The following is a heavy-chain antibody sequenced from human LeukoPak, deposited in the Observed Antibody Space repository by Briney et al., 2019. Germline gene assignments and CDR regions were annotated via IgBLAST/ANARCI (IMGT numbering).Heavy chain of an antibody. CDR2: FIPIFGTA. CDR3: ARGDSSGWYMRWFDR. Sequence: ASVPVSCKASGGTFSSYAISWVRQAPGQGLEWMGRFIPIFGTANYPQKFQGRVTITTDESTSTAYIALSSLRSEDTAVYYCARGDSSGWYMRWFDRWGQGTLVTVSS. V-gene: IGHV1-69*05. D-gene: IGHD6-19*01. CDR1: GGTFSSYA. J-gene: IGHJ5*02.